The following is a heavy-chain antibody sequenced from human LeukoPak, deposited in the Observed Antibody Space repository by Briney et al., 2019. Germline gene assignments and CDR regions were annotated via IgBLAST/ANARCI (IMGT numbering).Heavy chain of an antibody. CDR3: ARGQSVALN. D-gene: IGHD6-19*01. Sequence: PGRSLRLSCAASGFTFSSYGMHWVRQAPGKGLEWVAVIWYDGSNKYYADSVKGRFTTSRDNSKNTLYLQMNSLRAEDTAVYYCARGQSVALNWGQGTLVTVSS. CDR2: IWYDGSNK. V-gene: IGHV3-33*01. J-gene: IGHJ4*02. CDR1: GFTFSSYG.